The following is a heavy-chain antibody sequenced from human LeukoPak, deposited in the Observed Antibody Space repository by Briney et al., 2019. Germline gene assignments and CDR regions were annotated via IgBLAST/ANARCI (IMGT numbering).Heavy chain of an antibody. CDR3: ASTPGGYGSGNDY. CDR1: GFTFSSYS. CDR2: ISSSSSYI. V-gene: IGHV3-21*01. D-gene: IGHD3-10*01. J-gene: IGHJ4*02. Sequence: GGSLRLSCAASGFTFSSYSMNWVRQAPGKGLEWVSSISSSSSYIYYADSVKGRFTISRDNARNSLYLQMNSLRAEDTAVYYCASTPGGYGSGNDYWGQGTLVTVSS.